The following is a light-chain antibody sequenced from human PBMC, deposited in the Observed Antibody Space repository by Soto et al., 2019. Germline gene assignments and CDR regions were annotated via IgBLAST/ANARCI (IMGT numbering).Light chain of an antibody. CDR1: QSVGSN. Sequence: EVGLIQSPATLSLYPGERATLSCRASQSVGSNLAWYQQNPGQAPRLLIFDASNRATGIPARFSGSGSGTDFILSITSLEPEDFAVYYCQQHSNWPLTFGGGTKVDIK. V-gene: IGKV3-11*01. CDR3: QQHSNWPLT. J-gene: IGKJ4*01. CDR2: DAS.